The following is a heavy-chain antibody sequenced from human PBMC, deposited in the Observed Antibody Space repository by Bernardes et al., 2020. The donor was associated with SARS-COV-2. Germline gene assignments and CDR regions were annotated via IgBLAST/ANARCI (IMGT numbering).Heavy chain of an antibody. J-gene: IGHJ6*02. CDR1: GFTFSSYC. Sequence: AGTLRLSCAASGFTFSSYCMSWVRQAPGKGLEWVANIKQDGSEKYYVDSVKGRFTISRDNAKNSLYLQMNSLRAEDTAVYYCARDSAAAGTGSSYYYYGMDVWGQGTTVTVSS. CDR3: ARDSAAAGTGSSYYYYGMDV. CDR2: IKQDGSEK. V-gene: IGHV3-7*01. D-gene: IGHD6-13*01.